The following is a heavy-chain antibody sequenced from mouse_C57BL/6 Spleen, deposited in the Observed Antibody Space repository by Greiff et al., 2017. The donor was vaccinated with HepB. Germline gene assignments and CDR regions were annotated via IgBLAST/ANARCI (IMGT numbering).Heavy chain of an antibody. J-gene: IGHJ1*03. CDR3: ARDYYYGRGYFDV. V-gene: IGHV1-69*01. CDR2: IDPSDSYT. CDR1: GYTFTSYW. Sequence: QVQLKQPGAELVMPGASVKLSCKASGYTFTSYWMHWVKQRPGQGLEWIGEIDPSDSYTNYNQKFKGKSTLTVDKSSSTAYMQLSSLTSEDSAVYYCARDYYYGRGYFDVWGTGTTVTVSS. D-gene: IGHD1-1*01.